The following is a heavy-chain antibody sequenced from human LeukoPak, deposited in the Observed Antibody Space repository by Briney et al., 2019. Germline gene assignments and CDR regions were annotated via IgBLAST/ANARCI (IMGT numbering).Heavy chain of an antibody. D-gene: IGHD3-3*01. CDR3: ARSGGTGGV. J-gene: IGHJ4*02. CDR2: ISSRSSYI. V-gene: IGHV3-21*01. Sequence: GGSLRLSCAASGFTFSTYTMNWVRQAPGKGLEWVSSISSRSSYIYYADSVKGRFTISRDNAKNSLYLQMNSLSAEDTAVYYCARSGGTGGVWGQGTLVTVSS. CDR1: GFTFSTYT.